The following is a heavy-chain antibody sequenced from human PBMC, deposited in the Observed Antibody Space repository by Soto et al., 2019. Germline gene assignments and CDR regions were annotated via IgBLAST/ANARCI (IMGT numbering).Heavy chain of an antibody. D-gene: IGHD2-21*01. CDR2: ISGSGGST. CDR3: ARPDWYYYYYGMDV. Sequence: EVPLLESGGGLVQPGGSLRLSCAASGFTFSSYAMSWVRQAPGKGLEWVSAISGSGGSTYYADSVKGRFTISRDNSKNTLYLQMNSLRAEDTAVYYCARPDWYYYYYGMDVWGQGTTVTVSS. CDR1: GFTFSSYA. V-gene: IGHV3-23*01. J-gene: IGHJ6*02.